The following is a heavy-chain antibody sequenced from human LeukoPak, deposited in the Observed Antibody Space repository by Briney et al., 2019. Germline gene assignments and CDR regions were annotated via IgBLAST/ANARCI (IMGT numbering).Heavy chain of an antibody. V-gene: IGHV3-30-3*01. J-gene: IGHJ4*02. CDR3: ARQYDFWSGYFDY. CDR2: ISYDGSNK. Sequence: LGGSLRLSCAASGFTFSSYAMHWVRQAPGKGLEWVAVISYDGSNKYYADSVKGRFTISRDNSKNTLYLQMNSLRAEDTAVYYCARQYDFWSGYFDYWGQGTLVTVSS. CDR1: GFTFSSYA. D-gene: IGHD3-3*01.